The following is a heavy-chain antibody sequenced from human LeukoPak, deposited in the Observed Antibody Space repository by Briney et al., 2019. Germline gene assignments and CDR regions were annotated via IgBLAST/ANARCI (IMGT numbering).Heavy chain of an antibody. Sequence: PGGSLRLSCAASGFTFSSYAMSWVRQAPGKGLEWVSAISGSGGSTYYADSVKDRFTISRDNSKNTLYLQMNSLRAEDTAVYYCAKDVGRWLPSNYFDYWGQGTLVTVSS. V-gene: IGHV3-23*01. CDR1: GFTFSSYA. CDR2: ISGSGGST. CDR3: AKDVGRWLPSNYFDY. J-gene: IGHJ4*02. D-gene: IGHD5-12*01.